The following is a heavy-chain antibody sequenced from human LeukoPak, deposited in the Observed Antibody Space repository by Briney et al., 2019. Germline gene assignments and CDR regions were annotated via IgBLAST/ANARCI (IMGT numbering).Heavy chain of an antibody. CDR2: INHSGST. D-gene: IGHD3-10*01. V-gene: IGHV4-34*01. Sequence: SETLSLTCAVYGGSFSGYYWSWIRQPPGKGLEWIGEINHSGSTNYNPSLKSRGTISVDTSKNQFSLKLSSVTAADTAVYYCARMTMIRNGAWYYYGMDVWGQGTTVTVSS. J-gene: IGHJ6*02. CDR3: ARMTMIRNGAWYYYGMDV. CDR1: GGSFSGYY.